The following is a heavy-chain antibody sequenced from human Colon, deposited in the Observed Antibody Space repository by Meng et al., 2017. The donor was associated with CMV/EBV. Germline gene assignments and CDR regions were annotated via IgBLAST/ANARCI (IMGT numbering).Heavy chain of an antibody. CDR3: ARVIRDCSSTSCYHTGDAFDI. J-gene: IGHJ3*02. Sequence: SVKVSCKASGGTFSSYAISWVRQAPGQGLEWMGGIISILGIANYAQKFQGRVTITTDESTSTAYMELSSLRSEDTAVYYCARVIRDCSSTSCYHTGDAFDIWGQGTMVTVSS. D-gene: IGHD2-2*01. V-gene: IGHV1-69*10. CDR1: GGTFSSYA. CDR2: IISILGIA.